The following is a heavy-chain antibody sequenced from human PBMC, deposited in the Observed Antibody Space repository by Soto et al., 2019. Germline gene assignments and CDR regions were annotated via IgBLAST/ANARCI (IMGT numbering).Heavy chain of an antibody. J-gene: IGHJ4*02. CDR3: ARGYYDILTGSPNPFDY. CDR2: INPSGGST. Sequence: ASVKVSCKSSGYTFTSYYIHWVRQAPGQGLEWMGIINPSGGSTSYAQRFQGRVTMTRDTSTSTVYMELSSLRSEDTAVYYCARGYYDILTGSPNPFDYWGQGTLVTVSS. D-gene: IGHD3-9*01. CDR1: GYTFTSYY. V-gene: IGHV1-46*01.